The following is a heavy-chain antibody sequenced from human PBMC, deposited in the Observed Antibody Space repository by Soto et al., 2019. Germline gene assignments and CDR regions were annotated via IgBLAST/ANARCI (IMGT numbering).Heavy chain of an antibody. Sequence: SVKVSCKASGGTFSSYTISWVRQAPGQGLEWMGRIIPILGIANYAQKFQGRVTITADKSTSTAYMELSSLRSEDTAVYYCARDRRYYESSGYYFGAFDIGGQGTMVTVSS. CDR2: IIPILGIA. D-gene: IGHD3-22*01. CDR1: GGTFSSYT. V-gene: IGHV1-69*04. CDR3: ARDRRYYESSGYYFGAFDI. J-gene: IGHJ3*02.